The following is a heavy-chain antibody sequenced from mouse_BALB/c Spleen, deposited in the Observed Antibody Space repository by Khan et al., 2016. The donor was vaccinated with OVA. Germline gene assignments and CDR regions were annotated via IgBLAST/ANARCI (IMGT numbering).Heavy chain of an antibody. CDR3: SRTHER. V-gene: IGHV1-4*01. Sequence: QVQLKQSGAELARPGASVKMSCKASGYTFTSYTMHWVKQRPGQGLEWIGYINPSSGYTKYNQKFKDKATLTADKSSSTAYMQLGSLTSEGATVYYCSRTHERWGQGTTLTVSS. CDR2: INPSSGYT. J-gene: IGHJ2*01. CDR1: GYTFTSYT.